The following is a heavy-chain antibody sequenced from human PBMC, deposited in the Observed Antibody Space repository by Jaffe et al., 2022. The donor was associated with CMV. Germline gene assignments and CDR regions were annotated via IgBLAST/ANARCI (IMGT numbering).Heavy chain of an antibody. D-gene: IGHD3-22*01. CDR1: GYIFTNYW. CDR3: ARADTMIIDGYRDAFDI. V-gene: IGHV5-51*01. J-gene: IGHJ3*02. CDR2: IFPGDSDT. Sequence: EVQLVQSGAEAKKPGESLTISCKVSGYIFTNYWIGWVRQMPGKGLEWMGIIFPGDSDTRYSPSLEGHITISTDNSISTAYLQWSSLQASDTAVYYCARADTMIIDGYRDAFDIWGQGTLVTVS.